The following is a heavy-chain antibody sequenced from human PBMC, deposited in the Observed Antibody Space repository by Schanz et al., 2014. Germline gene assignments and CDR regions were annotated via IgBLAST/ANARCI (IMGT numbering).Heavy chain of an antibody. CDR3: ASYDFWSGYSFDP. J-gene: IGHJ5*02. Sequence: EVQLVESGGGLVQPGGSLRLSCAASGFSVANNYMNWVRQAPGKGLEWVSTIASGGSHTFYADSVTGRFTISGDNSKNTLYLQMNSLRVEDTAVYYCASYDFWSGYSFDPWGQGTLVTVSS. CDR1: GFSVANNY. V-gene: IGHV3-66*01. D-gene: IGHD3-3*01. CDR2: IASGGSHT.